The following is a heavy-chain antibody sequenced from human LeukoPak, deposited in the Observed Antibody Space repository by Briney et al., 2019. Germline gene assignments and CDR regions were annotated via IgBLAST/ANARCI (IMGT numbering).Heavy chain of an antibody. V-gene: IGHV3-53*04. Sequence: PGGSLRLSCAASGFTVSSNYMSWVRQAPGKGLEWVSFIYSGGSTYYADSVKGRFTISRHNSKNTLYLQMNSLRAEDTAVYYCARVGGSGSYYIHYGMDVWGQGTTVTVSS. D-gene: IGHD3-10*01. CDR3: ARVGGSGSYYIHYGMDV. CDR1: GFTVSSNY. CDR2: IYSGGST. J-gene: IGHJ6*02.